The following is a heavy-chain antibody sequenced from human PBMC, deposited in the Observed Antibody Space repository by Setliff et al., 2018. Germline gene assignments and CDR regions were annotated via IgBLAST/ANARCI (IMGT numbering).Heavy chain of an antibody. Sequence: ASVKVSCKASGYTFTDYYIYWVRQAPGQGLQWMGRINPISGATDYAQKFQGRVNMTRDTSITTAYMELSSLRSDDTAMYYCARSVHGDYVRLRQNNWLDPWGQGTLVTVSS. V-gene: IGHV1-2*06. D-gene: IGHD4-17*01. J-gene: IGHJ5*02. CDR2: INPISGAT. CDR1: GYTFTDYY. CDR3: ARSVHGDYVRLRQNNWLDP.